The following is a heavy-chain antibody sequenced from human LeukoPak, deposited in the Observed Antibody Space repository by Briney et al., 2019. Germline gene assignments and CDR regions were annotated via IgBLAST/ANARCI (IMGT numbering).Heavy chain of an antibody. CDR2: IYTSGRT. CDR3: ARDVLAPIAVAGMFDY. Sequence: SETLSLTCTVSGGSISSYYWSWIRQPAGKGLEWIGRIYTSGRTNYNPSLKSRVTMSVDTSKNQFSLKLSSVTAADTAVYYCARDVLAPIAVAGMFDYWGQGTLVTVSS. V-gene: IGHV4-4*07. J-gene: IGHJ4*02. CDR1: GGSISSYY. D-gene: IGHD6-19*01.